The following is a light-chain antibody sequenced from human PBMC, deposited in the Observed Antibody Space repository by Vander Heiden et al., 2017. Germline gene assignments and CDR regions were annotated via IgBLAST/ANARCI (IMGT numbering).Light chain of an antibody. CDR1: RLGDKY. J-gene: IGLJ3*02. CDR3: QAWDNNIMM. Sequence: SYELTQPPSVSVSPGQTASINCAGDRLGDKYDCWYQQKPGHSPVLVIYQDNKRPSGIPERFSGSTSANTATLTISGTQPMDEADYYCQAWDNNIMMFGGGTKLTFL. CDR2: QDN. V-gene: IGLV3-1*01.